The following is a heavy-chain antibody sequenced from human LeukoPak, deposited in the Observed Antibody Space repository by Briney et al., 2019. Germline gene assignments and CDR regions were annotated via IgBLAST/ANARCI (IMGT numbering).Heavy chain of an antibody. V-gene: IGHV3-33*01. Sequence: GGSLRLSCAASGFTFSSFGMHWVRQAPGKGLEWVALIWYDGSNKYYADSAKGRFTISRDNAKNSLYLQMNSLRAEDTAVYYCARDPSAFDYGGQGTLVTVSS. CDR1: GFTFSSFG. J-gene: IGHJ4*02. CDR2: IWYDGSNK. CDR3: ARDPSAFDY.